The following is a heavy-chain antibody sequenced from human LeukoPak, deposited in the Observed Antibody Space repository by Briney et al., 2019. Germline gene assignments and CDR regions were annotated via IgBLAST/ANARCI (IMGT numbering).Heavy chain of an antibody. CDR2: IGTAGDT. V-gene: IGHV3-13*01. J-gene: IGHJ4*02. D-gene: IGHD2-15*01. CDR1: GFTFSSYD. CDR3: ARGGNRYCSGGSCYMFDY. Sequence: GGSLRLSCAASGFTFSSYDMHWVRQAAGKGLEWVSAIGTAGDTYYPGSVKGRFTISRENAKNSLYLQMNSLRAGDTAVYYCARGGNRYCSGGSCYMFDYWGQGTLVTVSS.